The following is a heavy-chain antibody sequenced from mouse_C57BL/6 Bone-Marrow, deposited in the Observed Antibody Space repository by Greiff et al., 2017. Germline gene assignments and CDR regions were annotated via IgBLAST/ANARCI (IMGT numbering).Heavy chain of an antibody. J-gene: IGHJ4*01. CDR1: GFTFSSYG. CDR2: ISSGGSYT. V-gene: IGHV5-6*01. CDR3: ARWLYAMDY. Sequence: EVHLVESGGDLVKPGGSLKLSCAASGFTFSSYGMSWVRPTPDKRLEWVATISSGGSYTYYPDSVKGRFTISRDNAKNTLYLQMSSLKSEDTAMYYCARWLYAMDYWGQGTSVTVSS.